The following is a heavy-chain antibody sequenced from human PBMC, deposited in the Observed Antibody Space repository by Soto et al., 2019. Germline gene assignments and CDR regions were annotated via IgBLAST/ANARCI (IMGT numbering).Heavy chain of an antibody. J-gene: IGHJ6*02. V-gene: IGHV3-21*06. CDR1: GFTFTRYS. CDR2: ISSTTNYI. Sequence: GGSLRLSCAASGFTFTRYSMNWVRQAPGKGLEWVSSISSTTNYIYYGDSMKGRFTISRDNAKNSLYLEMNSLRAEDTAVYYCAKRKRGLLWFGASGGLDVWGLGTTVTVSS. CDR3: AKRKRGLLWFGASGGLDV. D-gene: IGHD3-10*01.